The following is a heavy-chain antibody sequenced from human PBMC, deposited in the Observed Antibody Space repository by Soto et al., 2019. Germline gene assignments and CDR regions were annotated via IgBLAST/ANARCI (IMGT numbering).Heavy chain of an antibody. CDR1: GFTFSSYG. V-gene: IGHV3-30*18. CDR3: AKDVVGKMVYAKPDYYYGMDV. J-gene: IGHJ6*02. Sequence: QVQLVESGGGVVQPGRSLRLSCAASGFTFSSYGMHWVRQAPGKGLEWVALISHGGSREYYADSVKGRFTISRDNSKNTLYLQMNSLRAEDTAVYYCAKDVVGKMVYAKPDYYYGMDVWGQGTTVTVSS. D-gene: IGHD2-8*01. CDR2: ISHGGSRE.